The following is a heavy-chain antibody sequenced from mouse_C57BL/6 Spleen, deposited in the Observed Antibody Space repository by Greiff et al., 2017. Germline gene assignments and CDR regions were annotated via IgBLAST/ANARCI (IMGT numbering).Heavy chain of an antibody. Sequence: EVQLQQSGPELVKPGASVKISCKASGYTFTDYYMNWVKQSHGKSLEWIGDINPNNGGTSYNQKFKGKATLTVDKSSSTAYMELRSLTSEDSAVYYCAREEVYYGRPPFPYWGQGTLVTVSA. CDR1: GYTFTDYY. D-gene: IGHD1-1*01. J-gene: IGHJ3*01. CDR2: INPNNGGT. V-gene: IGHV1-26*01. CDR3: AREEVYYGRPPFPY.